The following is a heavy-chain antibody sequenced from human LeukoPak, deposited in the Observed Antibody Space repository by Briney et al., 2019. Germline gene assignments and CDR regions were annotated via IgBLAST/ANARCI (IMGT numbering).Heavy chain of an antibody. J-gene: IGHJ5*02. V-gene: IGHV3-30*02. CDR2: IRYDGSNK. D-gene: IGHD1-26*01. Sequence: GGSLRLSCAASGFTFSSYGMHWVRQAPGKGLEWVAFIRYDGSNKYYADSVKGRFTISRDNSKNTLYLQMNSLRAEDTAVYHCAKANSGRYSWFDPWGQGTLVTVSS. CDR3: AKANSGRYSWFDP. CDR1: GFTFSSYG.